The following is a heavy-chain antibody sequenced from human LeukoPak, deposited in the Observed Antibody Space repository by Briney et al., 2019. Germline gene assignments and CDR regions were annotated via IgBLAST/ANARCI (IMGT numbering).Heavy chain of an antibody. J-gene: IGHJ4*02. V-gene: IGHV3-48*03. Sequence: PGGSLRLSCAASGFTFSSYEMNWVRQAPGKGLEWVSYISSSGGTKNYADSVRGRFTISRDNAKNSLYLQMNSLRAEDTAAYYCARVLVVLVPAAMDYWGQGTLVTVSS. D-gene: IGHD2-2*01. CDR3: ARVLVVLVPAAMDY. CDR2: ISSSGGTK. CDR1: GFTFSSYE.